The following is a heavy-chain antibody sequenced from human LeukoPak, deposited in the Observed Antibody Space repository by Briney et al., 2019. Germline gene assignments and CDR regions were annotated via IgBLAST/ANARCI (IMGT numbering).Heavy chain of an antibody. CDR2: INGRGGST. D-gene: IGHD2-2*01. V-gene: IGHV3-23*01. CDR1: GFTFSNYA. J-gene: IGHJ4*02. CDR3: AKGGGCSSTSCGYYFDY. Sequence: GGSLRLSCAASGFTFSNYAMSWVRQAPGKGLEWVSGINGRGGSTVYADSVKGRFTISRDNSKNTLYLQMNSLRAEDTAVYYCAKGGGCSSTSCGYYFDYWGQGTLVTVSS.